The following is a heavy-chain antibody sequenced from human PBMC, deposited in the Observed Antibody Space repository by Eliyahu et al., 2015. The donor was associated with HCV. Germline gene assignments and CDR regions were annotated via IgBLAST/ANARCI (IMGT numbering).Heavy chain of an antibody. D-gene: IGHD4-17*01. CDR1: GFTFSSYS. Sequence: EVQLVESGGGLVKPGGSLRLSCAASGFTFSSYSMNWVRQAPGKGXEWVSSISSSSSYIYYADSVKGRFTISRDNAKNSLYLQMNSXRAEDTAVYYCARDVYGDRIFAVWGQGTLVTVSS. CDR2: ISSSSSYI. V-gene: IGHV3-21*01. J-gene: IGHJ4*02. CDR3: ARDVYGDRIFAV.